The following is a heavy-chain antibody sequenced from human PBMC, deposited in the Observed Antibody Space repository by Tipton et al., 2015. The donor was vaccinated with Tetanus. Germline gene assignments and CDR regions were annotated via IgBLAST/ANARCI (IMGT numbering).Heavy chain of an antibody. D-gene: IGHD2-8*01. V-gene: IGHV4-59*01. CDR3: ARRSYCTSTRCFDAFDL. Sequence: GLVKPSETLSLSCTVSGAPISSYYWSWIRQPPGNGLEWIGYIYNSGNTNYNPALKSRVTISMDTSKNQISLNLTSVTAADTAVYFCARRSYCTSTRCFDAFDLWGPGTRVTVSS. CDR2: IYNSGNT. CDR1: GAPISSYY. J-gene: IGHJ3*01.